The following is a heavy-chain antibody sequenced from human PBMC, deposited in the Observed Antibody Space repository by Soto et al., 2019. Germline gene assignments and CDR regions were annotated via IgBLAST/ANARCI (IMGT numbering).Heavy chain of an antibody. CDR3: TGSVTGTTAHFDY. J-gene: IGHJ4*02. Sequence: EVQLVESGGGLVQPGGSLKLSCAASGFTFSGSAMHGVRQASGKGREWVGRMRSKVNCYATAYAASGKGSFTTSRDDSKNTEYLQMNSLKAEDTAVYYCTGSVTGTTAHFDYWGQGTLVTVSS. V-gene: IGHV3-73*02. CDR1: GFTFSGSA. CDR2: MRSKVNCYAT. D-gene: IGHD1-7*01.